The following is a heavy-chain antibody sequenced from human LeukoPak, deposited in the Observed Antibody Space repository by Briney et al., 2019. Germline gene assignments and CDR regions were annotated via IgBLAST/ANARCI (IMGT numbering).Heavy chain of an antibody. D-gene: IGHD3-10*01. CDR3: ATSPVRGFGELRYYFDY. CDR2: IIPIFGTA. Sequence: GSSAKVSCKASGGTFSSYAISWVRQAPGQGLEWMGGIIPIFGTANYAQKFQGRVTITADESTSTAYMELSSLRSEDTAVYYCATSPVRGFGELRYYFDYWGQGTLVTVSS. J-gene: IGHJ4*02. CDR1: GGTFSSYA. V-gene: IGHV1-69*01.